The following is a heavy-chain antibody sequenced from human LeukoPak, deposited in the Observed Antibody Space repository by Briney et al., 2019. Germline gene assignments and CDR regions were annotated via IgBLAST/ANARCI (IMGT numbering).Heavy chain of an antibody. CDR1: GGSITGDNW. CDR2: INHRGST. V-gene: IGHV4-4*02. Sequence: SGTLSLTCAVSGGSITGDNWWTWVRQPPGKGLEWIGEINHRGSTNYNPSLKSRVAMSVDKSKNQFSLKLSSVTAADTAVYFCARDPGRSAEHPYFDYWGQGSLVTVSS. J-gene: IGHJ4*02. D-gene: IGHD2-21*01. CDR3: ARDPGRSAEHPYFDY.